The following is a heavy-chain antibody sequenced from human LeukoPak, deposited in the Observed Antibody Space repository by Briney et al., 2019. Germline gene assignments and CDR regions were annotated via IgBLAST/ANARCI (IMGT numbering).Heavy chain of an antibody. D-gene: IGHD2-2*01. CDR1: GWSFSGYY. CDR3: ARLMGYCSSTSCYAWWFDP. Sequence: PSETLSLTCAVYGWSFSGYYWSWIRQPPGKGLEWIGEINHSGSTNYNPSLKSRVTISVDTSKNQFSLKLSSVTAADTAVYYCARLMGYCSSTSCYAWWFDPWGQGTLVTVSS. CDR2: INHSGST. J-gene: IGHJ5*02. V-gene: IGHV4-34*01.